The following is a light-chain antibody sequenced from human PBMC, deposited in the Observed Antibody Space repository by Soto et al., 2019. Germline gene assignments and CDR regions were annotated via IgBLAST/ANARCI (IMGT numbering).Light chain of an antibody. J-gene: IGLJ3*02. V-gene: IGLV1-51*01. CDR2: DNN. Sequence: QSVLTQPPSVSAAPGQKVTISCSGSSSNIGNNYVSWYQQLPGTAPKLLIYDNNNRPSGIPDRFSGSKSGTSATLGITGLPTGDEADYYCGTWDSSLSAVVFGGWTKLTVL. CDR1: SSNIGNNY. CDR3: GTWDSSLSAVV.